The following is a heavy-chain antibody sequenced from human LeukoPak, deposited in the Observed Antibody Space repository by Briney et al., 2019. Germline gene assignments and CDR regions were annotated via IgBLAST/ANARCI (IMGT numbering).Heavy chain of an antibody. CDR3: VGEGEGRLDV. CDR2: IANDGGITA. CDR1: GFTPSNFG. V-gene: IGHV3-30*02. D-gene: IGHD3-10*01. Sequence: GGSLRLSCALSGFTPSNFGMNWVRQAPGKGLEWLAFIANDGGITAYYGDLVMGRFTISRDNPKKEVYLQMTGLRTEDTAVYYCVGEGEGRLDVWGQGTLVTVSS. J-gene: IGHJ4*02.